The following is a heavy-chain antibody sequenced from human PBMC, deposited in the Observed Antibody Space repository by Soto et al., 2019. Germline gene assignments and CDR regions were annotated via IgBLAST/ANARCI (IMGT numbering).Heavy chain of an antibody. J-gene: IGHJ6*02. CDR3: AKEVWSGPMDV. D-gene: IGHD3-3*01. CDR2: IYDGSNK. CDR1: GFPFSSYG. V-gene: IGHV3-30*18. Sequence: QVQLVESGGGVVQPGRSLRLSCAASGFPFSSYGLNWVRQAPGKGLEWVAVIYDGSNKYYADSVKGRFPISRDNSKNTLYLQMNSLRAEDTAVYYCAKEVWSGPMDVWGQGTTVTVSS.